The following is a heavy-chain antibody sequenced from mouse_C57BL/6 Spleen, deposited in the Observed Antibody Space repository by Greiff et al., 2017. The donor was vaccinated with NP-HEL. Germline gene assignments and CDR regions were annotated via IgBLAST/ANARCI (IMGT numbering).Heavy chain of an antibody. CDR2: INPSSGYT. Sequence: QVQLQQSGAELAKPGASVKLSCKASGYTFTSYWMHWVKQRPGPGLEWIGYINPSSGYTKYNQKFKDKATLTADKSSSTAYMQLSSLTYEDSAVYYCARRGIITTVVGESLMDYWGQGTSVTVSS. J-gene: IGHJ4*01. CDR3: ARRGIITTVVGESLMDY. D-gene: IGHD1-1*01. CDR1: GYTFTSYW. V-gene: IGHV1-7*01.